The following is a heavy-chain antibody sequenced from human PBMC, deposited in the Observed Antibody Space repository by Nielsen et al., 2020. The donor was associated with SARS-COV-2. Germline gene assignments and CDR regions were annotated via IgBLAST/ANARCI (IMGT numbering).Heavy chain of an antibody. CDR3: ARDRPARGGYCSSTSCYGFDY. CDR2: ISGSGGST. D-gene: IGHD2-2*01. Sequence: WIRQPPGKGLEWVSAISGSGGSTYYADSVKGRFTISRDNSKNTLYLQMNSLRAEDTAVYYCARDRPARGGYCSSTSCYGFDYWGQGTPVTVSS. V-gene: IGHV3-23*01. J-gene: IGHJ4*02.